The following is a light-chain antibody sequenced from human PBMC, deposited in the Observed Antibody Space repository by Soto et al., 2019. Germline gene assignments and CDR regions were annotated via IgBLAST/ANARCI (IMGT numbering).Light chain of an antibody. CDR2: KAS. CDR3: QQYNSYSRT. Sequence: DIQMTQSPTTLSASVGDSVTITCRASQSIRNWVAWYQQKPAKAPKLLISKASTLESGVPSRFIGSGSGTDFTLTISSLQPDDFATYYCQQYNSYSRTFGQGTKVEIK. J-gene: IGKJ1*01. V-gene: IGKV1-5*03. CDR1: QSIRNW.